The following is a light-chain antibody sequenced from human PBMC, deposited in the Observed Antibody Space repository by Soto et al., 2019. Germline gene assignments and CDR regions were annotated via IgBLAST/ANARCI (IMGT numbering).Light chain of an antibody. CDR3: SSYTSSSTRL. Sequence: QSALTQPAFVSGSPGQSITISCTGTSSDVGAYNYVSWYQQHPGKAPKLMIYEVSNRPSGISNRFSGSKSGNTASLTISGLQAEDEADYYCSSYTSSSTRLFGTGTKVTVL. J-gene: IGLJ1*01. CDR2: EVS. CDR1: SSDVGAYNY. V-gene: IGLV2-14*01.